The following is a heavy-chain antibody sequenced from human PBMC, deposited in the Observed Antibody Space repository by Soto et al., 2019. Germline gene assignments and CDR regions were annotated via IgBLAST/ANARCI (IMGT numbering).Heavy chain of an antibody. CDR2: IYHSGST. Sequence: QVQLQESGPGLVKPSGTLSLTCAVSGGSISSSNWWSWVRQPPGKGLEWIGEIYHSGSTNYNPSLESRVTISVDKSKNQFSLKLSSVTAADTAVYYCARDFGYSYGFHAFDIWGQGTMVTVSS. J-gene: IGHJ3*02. D-gene: IGHD5-18*01. CDR1: GGSISSSNW. V-gene: IGHV4-4*02. CDR3: ARDFGYSYGFHAFDI.